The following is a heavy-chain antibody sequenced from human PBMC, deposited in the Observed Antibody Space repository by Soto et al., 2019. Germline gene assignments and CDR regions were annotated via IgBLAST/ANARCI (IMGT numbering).Heavy chain of an antibody. CDR2: IIPILGIA. CDR1: GGTFSSYT. V-gene: IGHV1-69*08. Sequence: QVQLVQSGAEVKKPGSSVKVSCKASGGTFSSYTISWVRQAPRQVLEWMGRIIPILGIANSAQKFQGSVTITADKSTSTAYMELSSRRSEDTAVYYCARDEGYRGYGEFGYWGPGTLVTVSS. D-gene: IGHD5-12*01. CDR3: ARDEGYRGYGEFGY. J-gene: IGHJ4*02.